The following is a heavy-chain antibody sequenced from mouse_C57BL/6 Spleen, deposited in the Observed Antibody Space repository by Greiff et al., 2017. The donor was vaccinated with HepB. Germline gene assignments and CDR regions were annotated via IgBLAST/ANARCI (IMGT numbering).Heavy chain of an antibody. CDR3: AREEATVVAHYYAMDY. J-gene: IGHJ4*01. Sequence: LVESGPELVKPGASVKISCKASGYAFSSSWMNWVKQRPGKGLEWIGRIYPGDGDTNYNGKFKGKATLTADKSSSTAYMQLSSLTSEDSAVYFCAREEATVVAHYYAMDYWGQGTSVTVSS. CDR1: GYAFSSSW. V-gene: IGHV1-82*01. D-gene: IGHD1-1*01. CDR2: IYPGDGDT.